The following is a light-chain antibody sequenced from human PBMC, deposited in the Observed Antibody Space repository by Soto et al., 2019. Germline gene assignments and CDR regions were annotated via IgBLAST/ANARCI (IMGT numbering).Light chain of an antibody. CDR3: QERGRWPRAT. V-gene: IGKV3-11*01. CDR1: QNVGLN. J-gene: IGKJ4*01. CDR2: TAS. Sequence: PGESATLSCRASQNVGLNFAWYQQKSGQPPRLLIHTASSRATGIPARFSGSGSRTDFTLTISSLEPEDIAVYYGQERGRWPRATFGGGTKVEMK.